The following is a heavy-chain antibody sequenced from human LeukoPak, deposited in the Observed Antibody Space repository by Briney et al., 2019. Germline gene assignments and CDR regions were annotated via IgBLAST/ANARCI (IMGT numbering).Heavy chain of an antibody. CDR2: IWYDGSNK. V-gene: IGHV3-33*01. CDR1: GFTFSSYG. J-gene: IGHJ5*02. D-gene: IGHD3-9*01. Sequence: PGRPLRLSCAASGFTFSSYGMHWVRQAPGKGLEWVAVIWYDGSNKYYADSVKGRFTISRDNSKNTLYLQMNSLRAEDTAVYYCARDRYYDILTGSPLGWFDPWGQGTLVTVSS. CDR3: ARDRYYDILTGSPLGWFDP.